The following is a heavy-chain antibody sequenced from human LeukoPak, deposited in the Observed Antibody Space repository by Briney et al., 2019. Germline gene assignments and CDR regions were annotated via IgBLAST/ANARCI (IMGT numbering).Heavy chain of an antibody. J-gene: IGHJ5*02. Sequence: SETLSLTCTVSGGSISSYYWSWIRQPPGKGLEWIGYIYYSGSTNYNPSLKSRVTISVDTSKNQFSLKLSSVTAADTAVYYCARDNDYGDGGDCFDPGGQGTLVTVSA. CDR2: IYYSGST. CDR1: GGSISSYY. V-gene: IGHV4-59*01. D-gene: IGHD4-17*01. CDR3: ARDNDYGDGGDCFDP.